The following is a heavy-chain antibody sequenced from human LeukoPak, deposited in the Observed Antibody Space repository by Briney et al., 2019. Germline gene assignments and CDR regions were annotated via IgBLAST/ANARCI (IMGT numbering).Heavy chain of an antibody. D-gene: IGHD3-10*01. CDR1: GFTFSSYA. CDR2: ISYDGSNK. V-gene: IGHV3-30-3*01. Sequence: PGGSLRLSCAASGFTFSSYAMHRVRQAPGKGLEWVAVISYDGSNKYYADSVKGRFTISRDNSKNTLYLQMNSLRAEDTAVYYCARPAMVRGPMDVWGQGTTVTVSS. CDR3: ARPAMVRGPMDV. J-gene: IGHJ6*02.